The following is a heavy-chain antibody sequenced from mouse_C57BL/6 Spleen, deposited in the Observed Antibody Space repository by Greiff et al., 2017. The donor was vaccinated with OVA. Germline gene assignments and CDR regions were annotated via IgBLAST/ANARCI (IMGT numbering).Heavy chain of an antibody. V-gene: IGHV1-54*01. D-gene: IGHD2-5*01. CDR1: GYAFTNYL. J-gene: IGHJ3*01. Sequence: QVQLQQSGAELVRPGTSVKVSCKASGYAFTNYLIEWVKQRPGQGLEWIGVINPGSGGTNYNEKFKGKATLTADKSSSTAYMQLSSLTSEDSAVYYCAREESYYSNPAFAYWGQGTLVTVSA. CDR2: INPGSGGT. CDR3: AREESYYSNPAFAY.